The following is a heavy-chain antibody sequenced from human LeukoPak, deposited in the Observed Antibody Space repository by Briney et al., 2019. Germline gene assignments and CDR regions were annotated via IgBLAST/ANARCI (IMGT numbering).Heavy chain of an antibody. D-gene: IGHD3-3*01. V-gene: IGHV1-24*01. CDR1: GNSLSELS. J-gene: IGHJ4*02. Sequence: ASVTVSCKVSGNSLSELSIQWVRQAPGKGLECMGGFDPEEAKMVYAQNFQGRVTMTEDTSTQTAYMELSGLTSDDTADDYCTTRSGDFWSGFVNWGQGTLVTVSS. CDR3: TTRSGDFWSGFVN. CDR2: FDPEEAKM.